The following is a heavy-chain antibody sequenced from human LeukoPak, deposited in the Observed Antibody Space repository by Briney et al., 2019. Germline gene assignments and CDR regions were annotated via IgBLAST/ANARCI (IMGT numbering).Heavy chain of an antibody. CDR2: IYTSGST. D-gene: IGHD5/OR15-5a*01. Sequence: KPSETLSLTCTVSGGSISSNNYYWGWIRQPPGKGLEWIGNIYTSGSTYYSPSLKSRVIISLDTSKNQFSLTLSSVTAADTAVYYCAKGNPFYDYWGQGTLVTVSS. V-gene: IGHV4-39*07. CDR1: GGSISSNNYY. J-gene: IGHJ4*02. CDR3: AKGNPFYDY.